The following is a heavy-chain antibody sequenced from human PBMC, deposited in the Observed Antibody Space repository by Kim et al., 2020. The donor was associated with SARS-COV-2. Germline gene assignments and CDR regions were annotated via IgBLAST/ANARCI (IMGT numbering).Heavy chain of an antibody. CDR2: ISSSGSTI. J-gene: IGHJ4*02. Sequence: GGSLRLSCAASGFTFSDYYMSWIRQAPGKGLEWVSYISSSGSTIYYADSVKGRFTISRDNAKNSLYLQMNSLRAEDTAVYYCARVTPSGKQQLIDYWGQGTLVTVSS. CDR1: GFTFSDYY. D-gene: IGHD6-13*01. CDR3: ARVTPSGKQQLIDY. V-gene: IGHV3-11*01.